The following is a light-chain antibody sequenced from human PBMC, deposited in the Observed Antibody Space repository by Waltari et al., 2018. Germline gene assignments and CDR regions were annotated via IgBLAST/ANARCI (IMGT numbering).Light chain of an antibody. CDR2: AAS. Sequence: DIQLTQSPSFLSASVVDRVTITCRASQGICSSLAWYQQKPGKTPKLLIYAASTLQSRVPSRFSGSGSRTEFTLTISSLQPEDFATYYCQQLIDYPLTFGGGTKVEIK. J-gene: IGKJ4*01. V-gene: IGKV1-9*01. CDR3: QQLIDYPLT. CDR1: QGICSS.